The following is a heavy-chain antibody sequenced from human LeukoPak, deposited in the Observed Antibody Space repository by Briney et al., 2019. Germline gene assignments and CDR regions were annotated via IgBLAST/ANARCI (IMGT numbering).Heavy chain of an antibody. CDR3: ARGAYDFWSGYSNAPGA. CDR2: IYHSGST. D-gene: IGHD3-3*01. V-gene: IGHV4-30-2*01. Sequence: SETLSLTCAVSGGSISSGGYSWSWIRQPPGRGLEWIGYIYHSGSTYYNPSLKSRVTTSVDRSKNQFSLKLSSVTAADTAVYYCARGAYDFWSGYSNAPGAWGQGTLVTVSS. J-gene: IGHJ5*02. CDR1: GGSISSGGYS.